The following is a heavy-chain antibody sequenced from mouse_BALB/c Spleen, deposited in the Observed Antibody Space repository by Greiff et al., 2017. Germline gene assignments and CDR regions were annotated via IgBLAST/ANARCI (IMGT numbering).Heavy chain of an antibody. Sequence: VQLQQSGAELVRPGASVKLSCTASGFNIKDYYMHWVKQRPEQGLEWIGWIDPENGDTEYAPKFQGKATMTADTSSNTAYLQLSSLTSEDTAVYYCDLYYYGSSYGYAMDYWGQGTSVTVSS. CDR1: GFNIKDYY. D-gene: IGHD1-1*01. J-gene: IGHJ4*01. CDR2: IDPENGDT. V-gene: IGHV14-4*02. CDR3: DLYYYGSSYGYAMDY.